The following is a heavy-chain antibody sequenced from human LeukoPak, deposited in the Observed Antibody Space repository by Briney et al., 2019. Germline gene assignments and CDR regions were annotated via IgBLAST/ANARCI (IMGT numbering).Heavy chain of an antibody. J-gene: IGHJ4*02. V-gene: IGHV3-21*01. Sequence: PGGSLTLSCAASGFTFSTYGMNWVRQPPGKGLEWVSCISSSSTYIYYADSVKGGFTISRDNAKNSLYLQMNSVRAEDTAVYYCATKKVGATHFNYWGQGTLVTVSS. CDR2: ISSSSTYI. D-gene: IGHD1-26*01. CDR1: GFTFSTYG. CDR3: ATKKVGATHFNY.